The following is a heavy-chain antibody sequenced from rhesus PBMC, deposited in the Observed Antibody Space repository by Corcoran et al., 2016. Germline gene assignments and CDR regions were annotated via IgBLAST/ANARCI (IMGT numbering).Heavy chain of an antibody. Sequence: QVQLQESGPRLVKPSETLSLTCAVSGSSISSGYFWGWLRQPPGKGLEWIAHISARGSKFINPSLKRRVTISTDTSKNQFVLRLSSVTAADTARYYCARSEYCLGSGCHGYFDYWGQGVLVTVSS. V-gene: IGHV4-99*01. D-gene: IGHD2-21*01. CDR3: ARSEYCLGSGCHGYFDY. J-gene: IGHJ4*01. CDR1: GSSISSGYF. CDR2: ISARGSK.